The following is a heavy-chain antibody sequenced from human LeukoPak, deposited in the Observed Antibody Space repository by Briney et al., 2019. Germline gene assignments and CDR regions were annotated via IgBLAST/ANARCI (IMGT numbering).Heavy chain of an antibody. CDR3: ARGRDGYNQYYFDY. D-gene: IGHD5-24*01. CDR2: IYYSGST. V-gene: IGHV4-30-4*01. J-gene: IGHJ4*02. Sequence: SETLSLTCTVSGGSISSGDYYWSWIRQPPGKGLEWIGYIYYSGSTYYNPSLKSRVTISVDTSKNQFSLKLSSVTAADTAVYHCARGRDGYNQYYFDYWGQGTLVTVSS. CDR1: GGSISSGDYY.